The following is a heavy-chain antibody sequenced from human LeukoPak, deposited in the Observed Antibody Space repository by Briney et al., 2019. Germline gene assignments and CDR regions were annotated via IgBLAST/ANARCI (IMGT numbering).Heavy chain of an antibody. CDR2: IKQGGSEK. CDR3: ARGQWFGELLY. CDR1: GFTFSSYW. J-gene: IGHJ4*02. Sequence: PGGSLRLSCAASGFTFSSYWMSWVRQAPGKGLERVANIKQGGSEKYYVDSVKGRFTISRDNAKNSLYLQMNSLRAEDTAVYYCARGQWFGELLYWGQGTLVTVSS. D-gene: IGHD3-10*01. V-gene: IGHV3-7*01.